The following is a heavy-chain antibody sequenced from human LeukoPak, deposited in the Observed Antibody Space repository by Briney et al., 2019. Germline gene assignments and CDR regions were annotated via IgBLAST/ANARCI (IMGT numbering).Heavy chain of an antibody. CDR2: IYYSGGT. CDR1: GGPISSYY. D-gene: IGHD3-3*01. V-gene: IGHV4-59*01. CDR3: ARVPWDFWSVHAGGYYGMDV. J-gene: IGHJ6*02. Sequence: SETLSLTCTVSGGPISSYYWSWIRQPPGKGLEWIGYIYYSGGTNYNPSLKSRVTISVDTSKNQFSLKLSSVTAADTAVYYCARVPWDFWSVHAGGYYGMDVWGQGTTVTVSS.